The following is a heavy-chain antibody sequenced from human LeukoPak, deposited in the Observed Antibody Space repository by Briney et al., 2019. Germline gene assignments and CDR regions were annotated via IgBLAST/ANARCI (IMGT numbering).Heavy chain of an antibody. D-gene: IGHD5-12*01. CDR3: ARDRSLGSGYAGGEVVYYYYGMDV. Sequence: ASVKVSCKASGYTFTSYGISWVRQAPGQGLEWMGWVSAYNGNTNYAQKFQGRVTMTTDTSTNTVYMDLRSLRSDDTAVYYCARDRSLGSGYAGGEVVYYYYGMDVWGQGTTVTVSS. CDR1: GYTFTSYG. V-gene: IGHV1-18*01. J-gene: IGHJ6*02. CDR2: VSAYNGNT.